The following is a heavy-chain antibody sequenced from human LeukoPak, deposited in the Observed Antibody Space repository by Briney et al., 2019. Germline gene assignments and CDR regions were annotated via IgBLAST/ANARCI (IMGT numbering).Heavy chain of an antibody. V-gene: IGHV3-74*01. J-gene: IGHJ6*03. CDR3: ARAYYYYYMDV. CDR1: GFTFSSYW. Sequence: GGSLRPSCAASGFTFSSYWMHWVRQAPGKGLVWVSRINSDGSSTSYADSVKGRFTISRDNAKNTLYLQMNSLRAEDTAVYYCARAYYYYYMDVWGKGTTVTVSS. CDR2: INSDGSST.